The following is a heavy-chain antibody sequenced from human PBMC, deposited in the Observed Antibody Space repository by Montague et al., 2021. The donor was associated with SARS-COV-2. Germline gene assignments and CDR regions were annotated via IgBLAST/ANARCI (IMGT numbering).Heavy chain of an antibody. Sequence: SETLSLTCTVSGGSISSYYWSWSRQPPGKGLEWIGGNYYSGGTNYNPSLKRRVTISVDTSKNQFSLKLSSVTAADTAVYYCARAPVAHITIFGVVTSFDYWGQGTLVTVSS. CDR3: ARAPVAHITIFGVVTSFDY. V-gene: IGHV4-59*01. CDR1: GGSISSYY. D-gene: IGHD3-3*01. CDR2: NYYSGGT. J-gene: IGHJ4*02.